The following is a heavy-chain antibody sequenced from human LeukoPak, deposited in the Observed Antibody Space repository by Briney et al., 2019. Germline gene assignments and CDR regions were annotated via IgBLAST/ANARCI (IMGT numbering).Heavy chain of an antibody. V-gene: IGHV4-34*01. D-gene: IGHD3-10*01. CDR1: GGSFSGYY. CDR2: INHSGST. J-gene: IGHJ6*03. CDR3: ARDRGRWFGEPPDYYYYYMDV. Sequence: SETLSLTCAVYGGSFSGYYWSWIRQPPGKGLEWIGEINHSGSTNYNPSLKSRVTISVDTSKNQFSLKLSSVTAADTAVYYCARDRGRWFGEPPDYYYYYMDVWGKGTTVTISS.